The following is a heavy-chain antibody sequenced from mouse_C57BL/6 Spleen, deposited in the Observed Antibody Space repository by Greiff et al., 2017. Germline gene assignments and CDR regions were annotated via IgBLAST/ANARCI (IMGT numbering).Heavy chain of an antibody. Sequence: EVKVVESGGGLVQPGGSMKLSCVASGFTFSNYWMNWVRQSPEKGLEWVAQIRLKSDNYATHYAESVKGRFTISRDDSKSSVYLQMNHLRAENTGIYYCTGLGFAYWGQGTLVTVSA. V-gene: IGHV6-3*01. CDR3: TGLGFAY. CDR1: GFTFSNYW. J-gene: IGHJ3*01. CDR2: IRLKSDNYAT.